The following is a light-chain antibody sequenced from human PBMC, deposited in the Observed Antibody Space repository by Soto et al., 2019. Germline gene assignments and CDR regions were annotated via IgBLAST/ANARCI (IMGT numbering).Light chain of an antibody. J-gene: IGLJ1*01. CDR2: EVS. V-gene: IGLV2-14*01. CDR3: SSYTTSHSYV. Sequence: QSVLTQPASVSGSPGQSITISCTGTSSDVGGYNYVSWYQQHPGQAPKLMIYEVSNRPSGVSNRFSGSKSANTASLTISGLQADDEADYYCSSYTTSHSYVFGSGTKLTVL. CDR1: SSDVGGYNY.